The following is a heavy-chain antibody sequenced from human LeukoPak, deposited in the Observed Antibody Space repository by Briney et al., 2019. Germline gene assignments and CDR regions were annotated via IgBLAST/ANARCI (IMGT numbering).Heavy chain of an antibody. D-gene: IGHD2-2*01. J-gene: IGHJ4*02. CDR2: IDGSGDNR. V-gene: IGHV3-23*01. CDR3: AKVQMSTGWTFDF. Sequence: GGSLTLSCAASGVTFKNYAMSWVRQAPGKGLEWVSSIDGSGDNRYYADSVKGRFTISRDNSGNTLYLQLRGLGAEDTATYYCAKVQMSTGWTFDFWGQGSLVTVSS. CDR1: GVTFKNYA.